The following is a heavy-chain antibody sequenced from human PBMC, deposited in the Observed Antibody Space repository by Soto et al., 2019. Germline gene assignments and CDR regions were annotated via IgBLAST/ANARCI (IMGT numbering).Heavy chain of an antibody. Sequence: GESLKISCKGSGYSFTSYWISWVRQMPGKGLEWMGRIDPSDSYTNYSPSFQGHVTISADKSISTAYLQWSSLKASDTAMYYCARRENYYDSSGYPAFGYWGQGTLVTVSS. CDR1: GYSFTSYW. J-gene: IGHJ4*02. D-gene: IGHD3-22*01. V-gene: IGHV5-10-1*01. CDR3: ARRENYYDSSGYPAFGY. CDR2: IDPSDSYT.